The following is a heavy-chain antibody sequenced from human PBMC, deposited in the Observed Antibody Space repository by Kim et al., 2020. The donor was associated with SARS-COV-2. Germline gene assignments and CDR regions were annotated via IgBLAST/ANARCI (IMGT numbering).Heavy chain of an antibody. CDR1: GFTISSYW. D-gene: IGHD3-22*01. V-gene: IGHV3-74*01. J-gene: IGHJ4*02. CDR3: ARDPDSRGYSDFDY. CDR2: IKSDGSST. Sequence: GGSLRLSCAASGFTISSYWMHWVRQAPGKGLVWVSRIKSDGSSTSYADSVKGRFTISRDNAKNTLYLQMNSLRAEDTAVSYCARDPDSRGYSDFDYWGQGPLVTVSS.